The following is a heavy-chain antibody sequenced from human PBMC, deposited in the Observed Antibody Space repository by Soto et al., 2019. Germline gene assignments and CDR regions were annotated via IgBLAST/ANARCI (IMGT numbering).Heavy chain of an antibody. J-gene: IGHJ5*02. CDR3: AKNQGVELVPLATVDWFDP. CDR1: GFIFENFG. D-gene: IGHD1-26*01. V-gene: IGHV3-23*01. Sequence: GGSLRLSCAASGFIFENFGMSWVRQAPGKGLDWISSISGSGFKKYYADSVKGRFTISRDNSKSTVYLEMNNLSAEDTAVYHCAKNQGVELVPLATVDWFDPWGQGSVVTVSS. CDR2: ISGSGFKK.